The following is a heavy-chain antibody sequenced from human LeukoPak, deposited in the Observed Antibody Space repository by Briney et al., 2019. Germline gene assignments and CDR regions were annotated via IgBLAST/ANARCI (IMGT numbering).Heavy chain of an antibody. CDR3: AKDRESSSSWPHSSHDY. CDR2: IRYDGSNK. CDR1: GFTFSSYG. Sequence: QAGRSLRLSCAASGFTFSSYGMHWVRQAPGKGLEWVAFIRYDGSNKYYADSVKGRFTISRDNSKNTLYLQMNSLRAEDTAVYYCAKDRESSSSWPHSSHDYWGQGTLVTVSS. V-gene: IGHV3-30*02. D-gene: IGHD6-6*01. J-gene: IGHJ4*02.